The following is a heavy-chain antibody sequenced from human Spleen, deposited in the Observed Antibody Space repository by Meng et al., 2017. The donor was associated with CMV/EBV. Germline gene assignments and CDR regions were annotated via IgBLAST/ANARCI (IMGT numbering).Heavy chain of an antibody. V-gene: IGHV4-34*01. D-gene: IGHD3-10*01. CDR2: INHSGTT. CDR1: GGFFTTYY. Sequence: LSRSGAVDGGFFTTYYWGWVRQPPGKGLEWIGEINHSGTTDYNSSLESRATISVDTSKKQVSLRLTSVTAADTAVYYCSRGYGPEGYWGQGTLVTVSS. CDR3: SRGYGPEGY. J-gene: IGHJ4*02.